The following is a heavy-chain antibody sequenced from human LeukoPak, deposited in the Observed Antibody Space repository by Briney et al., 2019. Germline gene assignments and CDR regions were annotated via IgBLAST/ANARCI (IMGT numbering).Heavy chain of an antibody. CDR3: AISKLRYYFDY. J-gene: IGHJ4*02. V-gene: IGHV4-34*01. D-gene: IGHD1-1*01. Sequence: SETLSLTCTVSGGSISSYYWSWIRQPPGKGLEWIGEINHSGSTNYNPSLKSRVTISVDTSKNQFSLKLSSVTAADTAVYYCAISKLRYYFDYWGQGTLVTVSS. CDR1: GGSISSYY. CDR2: INHSGST.